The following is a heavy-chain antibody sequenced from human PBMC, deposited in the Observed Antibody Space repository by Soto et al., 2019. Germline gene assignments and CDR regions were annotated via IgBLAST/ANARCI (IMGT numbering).Heavy chain of an antibody. D-gene: IGHD3-9*01. J-gene: IGHJ3*02. Sequence: GGSLRLSCAPSGFTFSSYSMNWVRQVPGKGLEWVSSISSSSSYIYYAYSVKSRFTISRDNAKNSLYLQMNSLRAEDTAVYYCARDGFLYYDILTGPTKTFDIWGQGTMVTVSS. CDR2: ISSSSSYI. CDR1: GFTFSSYS. V-gene: IGHV3-21*01. CDR3: ARDGFLYYDILTGPTKTFDI.